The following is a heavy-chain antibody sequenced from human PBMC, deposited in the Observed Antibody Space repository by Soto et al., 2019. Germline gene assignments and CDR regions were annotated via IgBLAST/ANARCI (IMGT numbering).Heavy chain of an antibody. CDR1: GFTFSSYG. CDR2: ISYDGSNK. Sequence: GGSLRLSCAASGFTFSSYGMHWVRQAPGKGLEWVAVISYDGSNKYYADSVKGRFTISRDNSKNTLYLQMNSLRAEDTAVYYCAKSSSSSGGDYWGQGTLVTVSS. D-gene: IGHD6-6*01. V-gene: IGHV3-30*18. J-gene: IGHJ4*02. CDR3: AKSSSSSGGDY.